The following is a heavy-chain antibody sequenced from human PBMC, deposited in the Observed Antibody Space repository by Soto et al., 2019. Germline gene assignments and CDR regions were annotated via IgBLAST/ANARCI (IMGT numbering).Heavy chain of an antibody. CDR2: INSDGSST. Sequence: AWSLGLSCAASGVTFSSYGMHWVLQAPGKGLVWVSRINSDGSSTSYADSVKGRFTISRDNAKNTLYLQMNSLRAEDTAVYYCARAPRYSSDDYWGQGTLVTVSS. D-gene: IGHD6-19*01. V-gene: IGHV3-74*01. CDR3: ARAPRYSSDDY. J-gene: IGHJ4*02. CDR1: GVTFSSYG.